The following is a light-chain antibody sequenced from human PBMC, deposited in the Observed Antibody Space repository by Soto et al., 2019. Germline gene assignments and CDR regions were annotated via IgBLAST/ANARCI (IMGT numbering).Light chain of an antibody. CDR1: QSISSW. CDR3: QRDAAYPHD. Sequence: DIRIPQLASSVSAEEVDRVTNTCGASQSISSWLAWYQQKPGKAPKLLIYKASTLESGVPSNLSGSGSGTEFTLTISSLQPEDPATHYSQRDAAYPHDFGQGTKVDIK. CDR2: KAS. V-gene: IGKV1-5*03. J-gene: IGKJ1*01.